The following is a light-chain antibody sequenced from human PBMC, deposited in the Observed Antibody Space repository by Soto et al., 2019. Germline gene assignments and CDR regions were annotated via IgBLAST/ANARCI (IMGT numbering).Light chain of an antibody. J-gene: IGKJ2*01. CDR3: QQSDSNPRT. CDR2: AAS. V-gene: IGKV1-39*01. CDR1: QTIRKY. Sequence: QMTQSPSSLSASFLDNVTITCRASQTIRKYLNWYQQKPPKAPQLLIYAASSLQSGVPSRFSGSGSGTDFTLTISSLQPEDFATYYCQQSDSNPRTFGQGTKVDIK.